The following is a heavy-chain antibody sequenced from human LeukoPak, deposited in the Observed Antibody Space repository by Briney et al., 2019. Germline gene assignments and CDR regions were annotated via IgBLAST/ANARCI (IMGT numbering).Heavy chain of an antibody. CDR2: IYYSGSS. D-gene: IGHD6-19*01. CDR1: RGSISSSTYY. V-gene: IGHV4-39*01. Sequence: SETLSLTCTVSRGSISSSTYYWGWIRQPPGKGLEWIGSIYYSGSSYYNPSLKSRVTISVDTSKNQFSLKLSSVTAADTAVYYCARSHSSGWGNFDYWGQGTLVTVSS. CDR3: ARSHSSGWGNFDY. J-gene: IGHJ4*02.